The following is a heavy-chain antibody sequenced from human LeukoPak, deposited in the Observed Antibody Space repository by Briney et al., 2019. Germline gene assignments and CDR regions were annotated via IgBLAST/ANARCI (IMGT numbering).Heavy chain of an antibody. D-gene: IGHD1-1*01. Sequence: ASVKVSCKVSGYTLTELSMHWVRQAPGKGLEWMGGFDPEDGETIYAQKFQGRVTITADKSTSTAYMELSSLRSEDTAVYYCARENWNYVDYWGQGTLVTVSS. CDR1: GYTLTELS. CDR2: FDPEDGET. V-gene: IGHV1-24*01. J-gene: IGHJ4*02. CDR3: ARENWNYVDY.